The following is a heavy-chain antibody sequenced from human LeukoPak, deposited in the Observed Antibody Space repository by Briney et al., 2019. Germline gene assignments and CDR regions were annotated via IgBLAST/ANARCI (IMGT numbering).Heavy chain of an antibody. CDR2: INHSGSA. V-gene: IGHV4-34*01. J-gene: IGHJ4*02. CDR1: GGSFSGYY. Sequence: SETLSLTCAVYGGSFSGYYWTWIRQPPGKGLEWIGEINHSGSANYNPSLKSRVTISIDTSKTQFSLKLNSVTAADTAVYYCASASGAFDYWGQGTLVTVSS. D-gene: IGHD3-3*01. CDR3: ASASGAFDY.